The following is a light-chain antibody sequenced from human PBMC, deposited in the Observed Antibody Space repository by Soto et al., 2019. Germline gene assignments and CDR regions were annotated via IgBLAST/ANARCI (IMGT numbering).Light chain of an antibody. J-gene: IGLJ2*01. Sequence: QSVLTQPPSASGTPWQRVTISCSGSSSNIGSNTVNWYQQLPGTAPKLVIYSNNQRPSGVPDRFSGSKSGTSASLAISGLQSEDGADYYCVAWDDSLNGYVVFGGGTKVTVL. CDR1: SSNIGSNT. CDR3: VAWDDSLNGYVV. CDR2: SNN. V-gene: IGLV1-44*01.